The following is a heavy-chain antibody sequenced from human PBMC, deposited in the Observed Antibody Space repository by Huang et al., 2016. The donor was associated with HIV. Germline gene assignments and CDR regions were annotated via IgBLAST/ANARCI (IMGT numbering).Heavy chain of an antibody. V-gene: IGHV3-30*18. D-gene: IGHD3-10*01. CDR2: ILYDGRTE. J-gene: IGHJ3*02. CDR3: AKRSVSMVRGISGDAFDI. Sequence: QVQLVESGGGVVQPGRSLRLSCAASGFTFSSHGMHWVRQAPGKGLEWIELILYDGRTEYYANSGKGRFTISRDNSHNALFLQMNSLRPEDTAVYYCAKRSVSMVRGISGDAFDIWGQGTMVTVSS. CDR1: GFTFSSHG.